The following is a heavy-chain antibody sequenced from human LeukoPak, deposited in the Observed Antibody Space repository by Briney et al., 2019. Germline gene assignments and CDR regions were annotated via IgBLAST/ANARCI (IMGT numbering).Heavy chain of an antibody. CDR2: ISSGSSYT. D-gene: IGHD5-24*01. CDR3: ARSGDGYNRFDY. J-gene: IGHJ4*02. CDR1: GFTFSVYY. V-gene: IGHV3-11*03. Sequence: GGSLRLSCAASGFTFSVYYMSWIRQAPGKGLEWVSYISSGSSYTNYADSVKGRFTISRDNAKNSLYLQMNSLRAEDTAVYYCARSGDGYNRFDYWGQGTLVTVSS.